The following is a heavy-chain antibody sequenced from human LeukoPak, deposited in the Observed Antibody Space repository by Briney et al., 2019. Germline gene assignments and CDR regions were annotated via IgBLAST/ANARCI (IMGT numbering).Heavy chain of an antibody. CDR1: GVTFSSYA. D-gene: IGHD3-16*02. J-gene: IGHJ4*02. CDR2: ISYDGSNK. CDR3: AIGDGLGDLSSSYAY. V-gene: IGHV3-30*04. Sequence: GGSLRLSCAVTGVTFSSYAMHWVRQAPGKGLEWVAVISYDGSNKYFADSVKGRFTISRDNSENTLHLQMNSLRVEDTAVYYCAIGDGLGDLSSSYAYWGQGTLVIVSS.